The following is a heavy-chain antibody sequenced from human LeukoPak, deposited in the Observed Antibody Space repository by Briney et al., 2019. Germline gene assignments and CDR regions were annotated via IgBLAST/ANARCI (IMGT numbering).Heavy chain of an antibody. D-gene: IGHD2-15*01. CDR3: AKGRWSGPFDY. CDR2: VGATGGAP. J-gene: IGHJ4*02. Sequence: PGGSLRLSCAASGFTFSNSAMSWVRQAPGKGLEWVSAVGATGGAPNYANSVKGRFTISRDNSKNTLSLQMNSLRAEDTAVYYCAKGRWSGPFDYWGQGTLVTVSS. V-gene: IGHV3-23*01. CDR1: GFTFSNSA.